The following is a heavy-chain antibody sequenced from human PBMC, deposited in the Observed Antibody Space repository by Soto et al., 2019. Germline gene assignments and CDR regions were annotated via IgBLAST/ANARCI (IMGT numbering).Heavy chain of an antibody. CDR2: ISDDGSNR. CDR3: AKGDTSSWYKSLHLDY. CDR1: TFNRYG. V-gene: IGHV3-30*18. Sequence: GGSLRLSCAAFTFNRYGMHWVRQAPGKGLEWVAVISDDGSNRYYADSVKGRFTISRDNSKNTLYLQMNSLRIEDTAVYYCAKGDTSSWYKSLHLDYRGQGTLVPVSS. J-gene: IGHJ4*02. D-gene: IGHD6-13*01.